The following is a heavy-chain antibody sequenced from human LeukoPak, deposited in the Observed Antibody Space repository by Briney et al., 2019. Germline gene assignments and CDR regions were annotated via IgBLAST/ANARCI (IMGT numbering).Heavy chain of an antibody. D-gene: IGHD2-21*01. V-gene: IGHV3-23*01. CDR3: ARVYSGPRGYFDL. Sequence: LPGGSLRLSCAASGFTFTTNAMSWVRQAPGKGLEWVSAISGRSGTTYYADSEKGRFTISRDNSKSTLYLQMDSLRAEDTAVYYCARVYSGPRGYFDLWGRGTLVTVSS. J-gene: IGHJ2*01. CDR2: ISGRSGTT. CDR1: GFTFTTNA.